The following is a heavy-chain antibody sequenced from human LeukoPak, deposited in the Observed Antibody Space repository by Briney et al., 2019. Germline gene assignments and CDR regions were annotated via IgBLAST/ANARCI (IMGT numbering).Heavy chain of an antibody. V-gene: IGHV3-33*01. Sequence: PGRSLRLACAASGFTLTTHGMHWVRQAPGKGLEWVAVIWFDGSQTYYADSVKGRFTISRDTSKNTLYLQMSSLRAEDTAVYYCARDPESSFVYWGQGTLVTVS. CDR1: GFTLTTHG. D-gene: IGHD1-14*01. J-gene: IGHJ4*02. CDR2: IWFDGSQT. CDR3: ARDPESSFVY.